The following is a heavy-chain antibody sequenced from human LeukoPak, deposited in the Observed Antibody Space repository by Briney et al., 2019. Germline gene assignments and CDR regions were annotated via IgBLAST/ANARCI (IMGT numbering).Heavy chain of an antibody. CDR3: AKGSAVGRPYYFDS. Sequence: GGSLRLSRAASGFTPSHYAMSWVRQAPGKGLEWVSAIGGDGGSTYSADSVKGRFTISRDDSKNTLYLQMNSLTAEDTAVYYCAKGSAVGRPYYFDSWGQGTLVTVSS. CDR1: GFTPSHYA. V-gene: IGHV3-23*01. CDR2: IGGDGGST. J-gene: IGHJ4*02. D-gene: IGHD6-6*01.